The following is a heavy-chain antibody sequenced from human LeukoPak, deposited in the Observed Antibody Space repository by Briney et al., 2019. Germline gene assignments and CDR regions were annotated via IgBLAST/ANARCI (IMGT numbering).Heavy chain of an antibody. V-gene: IGHV1-24*01. J-gene: IGHJ4*02. CDR1: VYTLTELS. CDR3: ATVYYYGSGSYYNPLDY. D-gene: IGHD3-10*01. CDR2: FDPEDGET. Sequence: ASVNVSCKFSVYTLTELSMHWVRQAPGKGLEWMGGFDPEDGETIYAQKFQGRVTMTEDTSTDTAYMELSSLRSEDTAVYYCATVYYYGSGSYYNPLDYWGQGTLVTVSS.